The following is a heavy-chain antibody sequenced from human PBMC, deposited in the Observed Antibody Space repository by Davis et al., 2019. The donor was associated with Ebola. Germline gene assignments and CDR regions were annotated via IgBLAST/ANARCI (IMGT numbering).Heavy chain of an antibody. J-gene: IGHJ3*01. CDR3: AKTRSDWWNDALDL. V-gene: IGHV3-23*01. CDR2: ISGSGGST. D-gene: IGHD6-19*01. CDR1: VITFSSYA. Sequence: GESLKISCTDSVITFSSYAMTWVRQAPGKGLEWVSAISGSGGSTYYADSVKGRFTVSRDNSESTLYLQMSSLRTEDTAVYFCAKTRSDWWNDALDLWGQGTKVTVSS.